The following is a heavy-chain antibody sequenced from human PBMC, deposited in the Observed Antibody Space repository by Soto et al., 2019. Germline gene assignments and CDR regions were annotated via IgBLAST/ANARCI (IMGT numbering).Heavy chain of an antibody. D-gene: IGHD6-19*01. J-gene: IGHJ4*02. V-gene: IGHV3-23*01. CDR1: GFTFSSYA. CDR3: AKAPIAVYCTSGGCYFDY. Sequence: EVQLLESGGGLVQPGGSLRLSCAASGFTFSSYAMSWVRQAPGKGLEWVSAISGSGGSTYYADSVKGRFTISRDNSKNTLYLQMNSLRAEDTAVYYCAKAPIAVYCTSGGCYFDYWGQGAMVTVS. CDR2: ISGSGGST.